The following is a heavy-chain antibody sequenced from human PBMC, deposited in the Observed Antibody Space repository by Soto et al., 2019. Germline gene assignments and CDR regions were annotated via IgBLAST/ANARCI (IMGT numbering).Heavy chain of an antibody. CDR1: GGTFSSYA. J-gene: IGHJ4*02. CDR2: IIPIFGTA. Sequence: PVKVSCKASGGTFSSYAISWVRQAPGQGLEWMGGIIPIFGTANYAQKFQGRVTITADESTSTAYMELSSLRSEDTAVYYCARVVVLTGYYDYFDYWGQGTLVTVSS. D-gene: IGHD3-9*01. V-gene: IGHV1-69*13. CDR3: ARVVVLTGYYDYFDY.